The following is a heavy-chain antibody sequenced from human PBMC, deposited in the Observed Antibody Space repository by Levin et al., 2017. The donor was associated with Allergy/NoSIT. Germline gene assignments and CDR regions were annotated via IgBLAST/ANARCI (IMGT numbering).Heavy chain of an antibody. CDR3: ARDLPDSSGC. Sequence: TGGSLRLSCAASGFTFSRFWMNWVRQAPGKGLEWVASIKQDGSEKYYVDSVKGRFTISRDNAKNSLYLQVNSLRAEDTAVYYCARDLPDSSGCWGQGTLVTVSS. CDR1: GFTFSRFW. D-gene: IGHD6-19*01. V-gene: IGHV3-7*01. J-gene: IGHJ4*02. CDR2: IKQDGSEK.